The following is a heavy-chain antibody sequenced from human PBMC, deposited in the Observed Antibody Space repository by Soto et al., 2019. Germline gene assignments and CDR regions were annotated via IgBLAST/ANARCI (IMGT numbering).Heavy chain of an antibody. V-gene: IGHV4-39*01. CDR1: GGSISDDTYY. CDR2: IYYRGTS. Sequence: QLQLQESGPGLVKPSETLSLTCTVSGGSISDDTYYWGWIRQPPGKGLEWIGSIYYRGTSSYNPFVESRGPLAAHTANKALSLALRPVTATVTAVYYFARLHCTSPSCAALEPWGHGTLVTVSS. CDR3: ARLHCTSPSCAALEP. D-gene: IGHD2-2*01. J-gene: IGHJ5*02.